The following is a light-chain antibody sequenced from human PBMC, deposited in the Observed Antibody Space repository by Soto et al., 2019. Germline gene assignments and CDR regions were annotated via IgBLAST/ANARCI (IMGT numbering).Light chain of an antibody. V-gene: IGLV2-14*01. CDR3: NSYTSGSTYV. CDR1: SSDVGRYNY. Sequence: QSALTQPASVSGSPGQSITISCTGNSSDVGRYNYVSWYQQHPGKAPKLIIYDVSNRPSGVSNRFSGSKSGNTASLTISGLQAEDEADYYCNSYTSGSTYVFGTGTKVTVL. CDR2: DVS. J-gene: IGLJ1*01.